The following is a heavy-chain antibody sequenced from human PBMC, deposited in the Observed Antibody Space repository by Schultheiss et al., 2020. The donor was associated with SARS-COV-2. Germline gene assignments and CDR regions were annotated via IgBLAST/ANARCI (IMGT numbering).Heavy chain of an antibody. Sequence: SETLSLTCTVSGGSISSYYWSWIRQPPGKGLEWIGYIYYSGSTNYNPSLKSRVTISVDTSKNQFSLKLSSVTAADTAVYYCARRHDFWSGSGYYYMDVWGKGTTVTVSS. CDR2: IYYSGST. CDR1: GGSISSYY. V-gene: IGHV4-59*01. D-gene: IGHD3-3*01. J-gene: IGHJ6*03. CDR3: ARRHDFWSGSGYYYMDV.